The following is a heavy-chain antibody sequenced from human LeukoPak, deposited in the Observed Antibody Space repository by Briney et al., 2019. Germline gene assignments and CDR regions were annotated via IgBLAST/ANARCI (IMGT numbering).Heavy chain of an antibody. CDR2: THYRSKWYN. V-gene: IGHV6-1*01. CDR1: GVSVYSNSAA. CDR3: ARDYYDSSGYSHYDY. J-gene: IGHJ4*02. Sequence: PSQTLSFNGAISGVSVYSNSAAWHCTRQSPSRGRGWLARTHYRSKWYNDYAVSVKSQITHNPDTSKNQFSLQLNSVTPEDTTVYYCARDYYDSSGYSHYDYWGQGTLVTVSS. D-gene: IGHD3-22*01.